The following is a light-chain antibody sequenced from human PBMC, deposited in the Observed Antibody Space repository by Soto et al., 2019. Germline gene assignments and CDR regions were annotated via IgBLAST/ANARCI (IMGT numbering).Light chain of an antibody. CDR3: QSYDSALSVV. J-gene: IGLJ2*01. CDR1: SSNIGAGFH. Sequence: QAVVTQPPSVSGAPGQRVTISCTGSSSNIGAGFHVHWYQQRPGTAPKLLIYDNSNRPSGVPDRFSGSKSGTSASLAITGLQAEDEADYHCQSYDSALSVVFGGGTKLTVL. CDR2: DNS. V-gene: IGLV1-40*01.